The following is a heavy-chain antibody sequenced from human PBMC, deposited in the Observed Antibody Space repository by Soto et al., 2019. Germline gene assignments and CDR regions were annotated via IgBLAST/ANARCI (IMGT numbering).Heavy chain of an antibody. Sequence: ASVKVSCKASGYTFTSYGISWVRQAPGQGLEWMGWISAYNGNTNYAQKLQGRVTMPTDTSTSTAYMERRSLRSDDTAVYYCARDQRAVAGRRGDCYFDYWGQGTQVTVSS. CDR1: GYTFTSYG. CDR2: ISAYNGNT. J-gene: IGHJ4*02. D-gene: IGHD6-19*01. V-gene: IGHV1-18*04. CDR3: ARDQRAVAGRRGDCYFDY.